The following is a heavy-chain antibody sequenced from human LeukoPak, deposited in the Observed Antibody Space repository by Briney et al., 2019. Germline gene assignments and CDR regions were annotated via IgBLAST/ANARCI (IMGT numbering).Heavy chain of an antibody. D-gene: IGHD4-17*01. V-gene: IGHV1-69*13. CDR1: GGTFSSYA. Sequence: SVKVSCKASGGTFSSYAISWVRQAPGQGLEWMGGIIPIFGTANYAQMFQGRVTITADESTSTAYMELSSLRSEDTAVYYCARAGDDYGADAFDIWGQGTMVTVSS. CDR3: ARAGDDYGADAFDI. CDR2: IIPIFGTA. J-gene: IGHJ3*02.